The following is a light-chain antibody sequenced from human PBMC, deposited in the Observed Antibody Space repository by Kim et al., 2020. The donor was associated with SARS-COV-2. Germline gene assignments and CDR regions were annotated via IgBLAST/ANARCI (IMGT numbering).Light chain of an antibody. CDR3: QQRSNWLLT. V-gene: IGKV3-11*01. CDR2: DAS. CDR1: LSVSSY. Sequence: FSPGESATLACRASLSVSSYLAWYQQKPGQAPRLLIYDASNRATGIPARFSGSGSGTDFTLTISSLEPEDFAVYYCQQRSNWLLTFGGGTKVDIK. J-gene: IGKJ4*01.